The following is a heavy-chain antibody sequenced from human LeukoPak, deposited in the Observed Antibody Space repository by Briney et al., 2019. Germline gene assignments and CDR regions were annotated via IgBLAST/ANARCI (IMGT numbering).Heavy chain of an antibody. CDR3: ARDKAQLFDY. J-gene: IGHJ4*02. V-gene: IGHV3-30*01. D-gene: IGHD1-1*01. CDR2: ISYDGSNK. CDR1: GFTFSSYA. Sequence: GGSLRLSCAASGFTFSSYAMHWVRQAPGKGLEWVAVISYDGSNKYYADSVKGRFTISRDNSKNTLYQQMNSLRAEDTAVYYCARDKAQLFDYWGQGTLVTVSS.